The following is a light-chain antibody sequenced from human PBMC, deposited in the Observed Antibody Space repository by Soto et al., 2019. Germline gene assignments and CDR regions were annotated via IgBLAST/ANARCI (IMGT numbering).Light chain of an antibody. CDR3: QQYSNLPRP. Sequence: EKVVTKWSAELPVSTGKRATLSCKASQSISSSFLAWYQQKPGQAPRLLIYGASTRATGIPARFSGSGSGTEFTLTISSLQSEDFAVYYCQQYSNLPRPFGQGTKVDIK. V-gene: IGKV3-15*01. J-gene: IGKJ1*01. CDR1: QSISSS. CDR2: GAS.